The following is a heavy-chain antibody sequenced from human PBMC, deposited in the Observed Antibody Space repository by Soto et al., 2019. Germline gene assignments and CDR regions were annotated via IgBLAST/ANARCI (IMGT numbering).Heavy chain of an antibody. CDR2: IYPGDSDT. V-gene: IGHV5-51*01. CDR1: GYSFTSYW. J-gene: IGHJ3*02. CDR3: ATYYYDSSGYYWYDAFDI. D-gene: IGHD3-22*01. Sequence: GESLKISCKGSGYSFTSYWIGWVRQMPGKGLEWMGIIYPGDSDTRYSPSFQGQVTISADKSISTAYLQWSSLKASDTAMYYCATYYYDSSGYYWYDAFDIWGQGTTVTVSS.